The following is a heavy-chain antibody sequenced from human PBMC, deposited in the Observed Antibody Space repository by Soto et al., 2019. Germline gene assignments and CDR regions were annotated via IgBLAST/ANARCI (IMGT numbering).Heavy chain of an antibody. J-gene: IGHJ5*02. CDR2: IHSGGST. V-gene: IGHV4-61*01. D-gene: IGHD3-16*01. Sequence: SETLSLTCTVSGGSVTSGSYFWSWIRQPPGKGLEWIAYIHSGGSTNYNPSLKSRVTISADTAKNQFSLKLNSVTAADTAVYYCARIPVDTYMIYWSDPWGQGTQVTVSS. CDR1: GGSVTSGSYF. CDR3: ARIPVDTYMIYWSDP.